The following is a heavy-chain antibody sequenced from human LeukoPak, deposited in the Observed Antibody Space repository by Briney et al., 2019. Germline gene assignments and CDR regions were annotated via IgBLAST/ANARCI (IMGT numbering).Heavy chain of an antibody. Sequence: ASVKVSCKASGYTFTSYGISWVRRAPGQGLEWMGWISAYNGNTNYAQKLQGRVTMTTDTSTSTAYMELRSLRSDDTAVYYCARSIAAAGTGWAAFDIWGQGTMVTVSS. CDR3: ARSIAAAGTGWAAFDI. CDR2: ISAYNGNT. V-gene: IGHV1-18*01. CDR1: GYTFTSYG. J-gene: IGHJ3*02. D-gene: IGHD6-13*01.